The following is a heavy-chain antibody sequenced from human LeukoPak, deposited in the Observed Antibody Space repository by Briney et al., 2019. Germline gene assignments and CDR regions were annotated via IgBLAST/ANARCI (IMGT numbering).Heavy chain of an antibody. CDR3: ARANQGGYASTFDY. Sequence: ASVKVSCKASGYTFTSYAMHWVRQAPGQRLEWMGWINAGNGNTKYSQKFQGRVTITADESTSTAYMELSSLRSEDTAVYYCARANQGGYASTFDYWGQGTLVTVSS. J-gene: IGHJ4*02. V-gene: IGHV1-3*01. D-gene: IGHD5-12*01. CDR1: GYTFTSYA. CDR2: INAGNGNT.